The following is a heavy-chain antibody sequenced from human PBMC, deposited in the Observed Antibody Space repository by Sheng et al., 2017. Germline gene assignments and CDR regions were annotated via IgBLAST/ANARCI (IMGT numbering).Heavy chain of an antibody. J-gene: IGHJ6*02. CDR1: GFSLSSYE. CDR3: ARGGSSVDV. CDR2: ISGSGITM. Sequence: EVQLVDSGGGLVQPGGSLRLSCAASGFSLSSYEMTWVRQAPGKGLEWVSYISGSGITMSYADSVEGRFTISRDNAKNSLYLQMNSLRAEDTAVYYCARGGSSVDVWGQGTT. D-gene: IGHD2-15*01. V-gene: IGHV3-48*03.